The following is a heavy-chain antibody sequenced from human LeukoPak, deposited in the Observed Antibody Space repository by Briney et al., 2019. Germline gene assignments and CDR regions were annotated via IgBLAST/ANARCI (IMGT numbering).Heavy chain of an antibody. D-gene: IGHD2-15*01. CDR2: IFYSGST. J-gene: IGHJ6*02. Sequence: SETLSLTCTVSGGSINSYYWSWIRQPPGKGLEWIGYIFYSGSTNYNPSLKSRVTISLDTSKNQFFLKLNSVTAADTAVYYCARGVARVAVAATPYCYYGTDVWGQGTTGTVSS. CDR1: GGSINSYY. CDR3: ARGVARVAVAATPYCYYGTDV. V-gene: IGHV4-59*01.